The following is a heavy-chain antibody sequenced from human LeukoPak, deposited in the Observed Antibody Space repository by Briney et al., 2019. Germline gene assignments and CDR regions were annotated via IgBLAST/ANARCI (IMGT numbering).Heavy chain of an antibody. CDR2: ITQSGST. J-gene: IGHJ3*02. CDR3: ARDFVGATPQGSFDI. CDR1: GGSFSGYY. V-gene: IGHV4-34*01. D-gene: IGHD1-26*01. Sequence: PSETLSLTCAVYGGSFSGYYWSWIRQPPGKGLEWIAEITQSGSTNYNPSLKSRVTISVDKSKNQFSLKLSSVTAADTAVYYCARDFVGATPQGSFDIWGQGTMVTVSS.